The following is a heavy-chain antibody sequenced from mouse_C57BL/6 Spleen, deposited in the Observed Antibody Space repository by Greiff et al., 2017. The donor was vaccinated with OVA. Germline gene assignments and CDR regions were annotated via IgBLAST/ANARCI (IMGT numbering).Heavy chain of an antibody. CDR2: ISYDGSN. CDR3: ARDDDYDVYWYFDV. CDR1: GYSITSGYY. J-gene: IGHJ1*03. D-gene: IGHD2-4*01. Sequence: EVQLVESGPGLVKPSQSLSLTCSVTGYSITSGYYWNWIRQFPGNKLEWMGYISYDGSNNYNPSLKNRISITRDTSKNQFFLKLNSVTTEDTATYYCARDDDYDVYWYFDVWGTGTTVTVSS. V-gene: IGHV3-6*01.